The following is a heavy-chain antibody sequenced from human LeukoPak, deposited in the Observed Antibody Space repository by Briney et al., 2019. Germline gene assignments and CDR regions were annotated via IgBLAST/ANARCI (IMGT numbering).Heavy chain of an antibody. J-gene: IGHJ4*02. Sequence: GASVKVSCKASGYTFTCYYMHWVRQAPGQGLEWMGWINPNSGGTNYAQKFQGRVTMARDTSISTAYMELSRLRSDDTAVYYCAREELSLSVDYWGQGTLVTVSS. CDR3: AREELSLSVDY. CDR2: INPNSGGT. V-gene: IGHV1-2*02. D-gene: IGHD3-16*02. CDR1: GYTFTCYY.